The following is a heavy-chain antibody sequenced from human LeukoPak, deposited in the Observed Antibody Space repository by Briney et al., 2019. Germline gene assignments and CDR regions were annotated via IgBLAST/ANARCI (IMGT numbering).Heavy chain of an antibody. Sequence: ASVKVSCKASGYTFTSYGISWVRQAPGQGLEWVGWISAYNGNTNYAQKLQGRVTMTTDTSTSTAYMELSSLRSEDTAVYYCASTNYYGSGSYGFDYWGQGTLVTVSS. J-gene: IGHJ4*02. CDR2: ISAYNGNT. V-gene: IGHV1-18*01. CDR1: GYTFTSYG. D-gene: IGHD3-10*01. CDR3: ASTNYYGSGSYGFDY.